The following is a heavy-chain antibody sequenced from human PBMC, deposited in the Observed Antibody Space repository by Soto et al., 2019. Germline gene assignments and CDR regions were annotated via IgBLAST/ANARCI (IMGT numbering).Heavy chain of an antibody. D-gene: IGHD6-13*01. CDR1: GGSISNNY. CDR3: VRDVAAVGTDWFDP. CDR2: IYSNGRT. J-gene: IGHJ5*02. Sequence: TLSLTCNVYGGSISNNYWTWIRQPAGKGLEWIGRIYSNGRTNFNPSLKSRISMSIDTSKNQFSLKLTAVTAADTAVYYCVRDVAAVGTDWFDPWGQGTLVTVSS. V-gene: IGHV4-4*07.